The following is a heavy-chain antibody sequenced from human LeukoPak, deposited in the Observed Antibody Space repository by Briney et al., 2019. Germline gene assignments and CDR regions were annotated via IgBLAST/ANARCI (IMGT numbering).Heavy chain of an antibody. CDR1: GGSISSYY. J-gene: IGHJ4*02. Sequence: PSETLSLTCTVSGGSISSYYWSWIRQPPGKGLEWIGYIYYSGSTNYNPSLKSRVTISVDTSKNQFSLKLSSVTAADTAVYYCARGYYGSGSYQPFDYWGQGTLVTVSS. CDR2: IYYSGST. CDR3: ARGYYGSGSYQPFDY. V-gene: IGHV4-59*01. D-gene: IGHD3-10*01.